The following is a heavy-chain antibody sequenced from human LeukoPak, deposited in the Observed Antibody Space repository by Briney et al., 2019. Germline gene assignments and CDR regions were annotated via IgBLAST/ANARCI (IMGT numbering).Heavy chain of an antibody. Sequence: PSETLSLTCAVYGGSFSGYYWSWIRQPPGKGLEWIGEINHSGSTNYNPSLKSRVTISVDTSKNQFSLKLSSVTAADTAVYYCARESPLYFDWLLPAFDIWGQGTMVTVSS. V-gene: IGHV4-34*01. D-gene: IGHD3-9*01. CDR1: GGSFSGYY. CDR2: INHSGST. J-gene: IGHJ3*02. CDR3: ARESPLYFDWLLPAFDI.